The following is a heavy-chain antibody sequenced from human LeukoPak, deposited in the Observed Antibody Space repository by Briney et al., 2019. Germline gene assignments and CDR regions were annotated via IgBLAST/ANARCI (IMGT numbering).Heavy chain of an antibody. J-gene: IGHJ4*02. CDR1: GFAFSTYW. V-gene: IGHV3-74*01. CDR2: INPDGSVT. Sequence: GGSLRLSCAASGFAFSTYWMHWIRQAPGQGLVCPSDINPDGSVTAYADPVKGRFTVSRDNTKNSLYLQMNSLRAEDTAVYYCARVRSSGWVLDYWGQGTLVTVSS. CDR3: ARVRSSGWVLDY. D-gene: IGHD6-19*01.